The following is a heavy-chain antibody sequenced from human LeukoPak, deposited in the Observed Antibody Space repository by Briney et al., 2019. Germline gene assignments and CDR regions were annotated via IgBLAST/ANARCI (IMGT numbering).Heavy chain of an antibody. Sequence: GGSLRLSCAASGLTFSSYAMHWVRQAPGKGLEWLAAISYDGSNKYYADSLKGRFTFSRDNSKNTVNLQMNSLRAEDTAMYYCATGTTGTTWSYGMDVWGQGTTVTVSS. V-gene: IGHV3-30*04. J-gene: IGHJ6*02. CDR3: ATGTTGTTWSYGMDV. D-gene: IGHD1-1*01. CDR1: GLTFSSYA. CDR2: ISYDGSNK.